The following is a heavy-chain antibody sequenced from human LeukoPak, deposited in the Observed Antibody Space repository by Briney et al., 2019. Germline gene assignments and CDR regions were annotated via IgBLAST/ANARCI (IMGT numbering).Heavy chain of an antibody. D-gene: IGHD2-2*02. CDR1: GFTFSSYG. CDR3: ARDIVVVPAAIKARYYYYGMDA. CDR2: IWYDGSNK. Sequence: PGRSLRLSCAASGFTFSSYGMHWVRQAPGKGLEWVAVIWYDGSNKYYADSVKGRFTISRDNSKNTLYLQMNSLRAEDTAVYYCARDIVVVPAAIKARYYYYGMDAWGQGTTVTVSS. V-gene: IGHV3-33*01. J-gene: IGHJ6*02.